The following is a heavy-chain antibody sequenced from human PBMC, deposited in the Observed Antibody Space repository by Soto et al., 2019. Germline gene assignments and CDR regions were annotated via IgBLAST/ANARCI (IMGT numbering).Heavy chain of an antibody. J-gene: IGHJ5*02. CDR3: AKDFGFGGELLMSGIDP. V-gene: IGHV3-30*18. Sequence: QVQLVESGGGVVQPGRSLRLSCAASGFTFSSYGMHWVRQAPGKGLEWVAVISYDGSNKYYADSVKGRFTISRDNSKNALYLQMNSLRAEDTAVYSCAKDFGFGGELLMSGIDPWGQGTLVTVSS. CDR2: ISYDGSNK. CDR1: GFTFSSYG. D-gene: IGHD1-26*01.